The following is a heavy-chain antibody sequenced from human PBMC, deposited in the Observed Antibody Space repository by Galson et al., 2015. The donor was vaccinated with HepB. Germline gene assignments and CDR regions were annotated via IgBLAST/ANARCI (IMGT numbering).Heavy chain of an antibody. Sequence: SLRLSCAASGFTFSSYAMSWVRQAPGKGLEWVSAISGSGGSTYYADSVKGRFTISRDNSKNTLYLQMNSLRAEDTAVYYCASPTAAGNYYYYGMDVWGQGTTVTVSS. J-gene: IGHJ6*02. CDR3: ASPTAAGNYYYYGMDV. V-gene: IGHV3-23*01. CDR2: ISGSGGST. D-gene: IGHD6-13*01. CDR1: GFTFSSYA.